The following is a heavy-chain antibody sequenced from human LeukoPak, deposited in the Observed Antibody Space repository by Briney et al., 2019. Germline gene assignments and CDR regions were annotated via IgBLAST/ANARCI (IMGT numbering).Heavy chain of an antibody. D-gene: IGHD3-3*01. CDR1: GFTFSTYG. CDR2: IWNDGSKQ. Sequence: GGSLRLSCAASGFTFSTYGMHGVRQAPGKGLEWVAVIWNDGSKQYYADSVKGRFTISRDNSKSTLYLQMNSLRAEDTAAYYCARDQGLWVGFWSGYYDLWGQGTLVTVSS. J-gene: IGHJ4*02. V-gene: IGHV3-33*01. CDR3: ARDQGLWVGFWSGYYDL.